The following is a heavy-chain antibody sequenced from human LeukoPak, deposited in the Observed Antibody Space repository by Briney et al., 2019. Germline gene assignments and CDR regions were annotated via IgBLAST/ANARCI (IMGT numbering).Heavy chain of an antibody. CDR3: ARGQWLLRRDHYAMDV. CDR1: GDSVSRDTAA. J-gene: IGHJ6*02. CDR2: TYFRSKWYY. D-gene: IGHD6-19*01. Sequence: PSQTLSLTCAISGDSVSRDTAAWNWIRQSPSRGLEWLGRTYFRSKWYYDYEPSLKSRITINPDTSKNQVSLQLNSVTPDDTAVYHCARGQWLLRRDHYAMDVWGQGTTVTVS. V-gene: IGHV6-1*01.